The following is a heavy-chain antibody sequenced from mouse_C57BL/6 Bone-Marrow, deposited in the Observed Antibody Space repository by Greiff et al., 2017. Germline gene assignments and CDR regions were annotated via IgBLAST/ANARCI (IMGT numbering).Heavy chain of an antibody. CDR1: GFTFSSYG. CDR2: ISSGGSYT. J-gene: IGHJ4*01. D-gene: IGHD2-3*01. V-gene: IGHV5-6*01. CDR3: ARQNGYYGAMDY. Sequence: EVQRVESGGDLVKPGGSLKLSCAASGFTFSSYGMSWVRQTPDKRLEWVATISSGGSYTYYPYSVKGRFTISRDNAKNTLYLQMSSLKSEDTAMYYCARQNGYYGAMDYWGQGTSVTVSS.